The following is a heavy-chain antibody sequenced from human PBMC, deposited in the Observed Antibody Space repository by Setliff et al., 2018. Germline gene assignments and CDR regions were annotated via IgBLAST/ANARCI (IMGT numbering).Heavy chain of an antibody. CDR3: ARYNSSAACFDP. J-gene: IGHJ5*02. CDR2: IFPTGTT. D-gene: IGHD1-20*01. Sequence: SETLSLTCTVSGDSITSGSVYWSWIRQPAGKGLEWIGRIFPTGTTNYNPDLKSRVTMSVDTSKKRFSLMLRSVTAADTAIYYCARYNSSAACFDPWGPGTLVTVSS. CDR1: GDSITSGSVY. V-gene: IGHV4-61*02.